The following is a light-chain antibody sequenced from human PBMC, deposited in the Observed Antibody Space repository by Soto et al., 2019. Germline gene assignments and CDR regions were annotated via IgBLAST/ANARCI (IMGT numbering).Light chain of an antibody. J-gene: IGKJ4*02. V-gene: IGKV1-33*01. CDR1: QHISEY. CDR2: DAS. CDR3: QQYDNLPLT. Sequence: DIQMTQSPSSLSASVGDRVTITCQASQHISEYLNWYQYKPGKAPKLLITDASNLKTGVPSRFSGSGSGTEYTFTISSLQPEDIATYYCQQYDNLPLTCGGGTKVDIK.